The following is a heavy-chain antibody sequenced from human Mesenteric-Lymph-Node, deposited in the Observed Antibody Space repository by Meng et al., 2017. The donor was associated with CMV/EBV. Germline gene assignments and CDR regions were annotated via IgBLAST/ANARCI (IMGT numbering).Heavy chain of an antibody. CDR2: INSDGSST. CDR1: GFTFSHYA. Sequence: GGSLRLSCAASGFTFSHYAMHWVRQAPGKGLVWVSRINSDGSSTSYADSVKGRFTISRDNAKNTLYLQMNSLRAEDTAVYYCARAYGGRGYCSSTSCYTGTNTPYNWFDPWGQGTLVTVSS. D-gene: IGHD2-2*02. J-gene: IGHJ5*02. CDR3: ARAYGGRGYCSSTSCYTGTNTPYNWFDP. V-gene: IGHV3-74*01.